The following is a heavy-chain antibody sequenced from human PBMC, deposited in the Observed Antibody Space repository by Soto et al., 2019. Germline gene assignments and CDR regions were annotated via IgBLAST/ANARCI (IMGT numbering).Heavy chain of an antibody. Sequence: QVQLQESGPGLVKPSQTLSLTCTVSGGSISSGDYYWSWIRQPPGKGLEWIGYIYDSGSTYYNPSLKIRVTISVDTSKTQCSLKLSSVTAADTAVYYCARSMSGSYYHYWGQGTLVTVSS. V-gene: IGHV4-30-4*01. CDR3: ARSMSGSYYHY. CDR1: GGSISSGDYY. CDR2: IYDSGST. D-gene: IGHD1-26*01. J-gene: IGHJ4*02.